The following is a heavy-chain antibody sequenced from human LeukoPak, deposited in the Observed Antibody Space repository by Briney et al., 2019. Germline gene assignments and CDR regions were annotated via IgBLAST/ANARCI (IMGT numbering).Heavy chain of an antibody. CDR3: ASRGYYGGSYYFDY. CDR2: ISAYNGNT. Sequence: ASVKVSCKASGHTFTSYGISWVRQAPGQGLEWMGWISAYNGNTNYAQKLQGRVTMTTDTSTSTAYMELRSLRSDDTAVYYCASRGYYGGSYYFDYWGQGTLVTVSS. D-gene: IGHD4-23*01. J-gene: IGHJ4*02. CDR1: GHTFTSYG. V-gene: IGHV1-18*01.